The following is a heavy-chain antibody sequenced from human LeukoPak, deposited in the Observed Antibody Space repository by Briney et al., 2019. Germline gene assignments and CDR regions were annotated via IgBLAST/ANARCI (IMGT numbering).Heavy chain of an antibody. CDR2: ISYNGSNK. Sequence: GGSLRLSCAASGFTFSSYAMHWVRQAPGKGLEWVAVISYNGSNKYYADSVKGRFTISRDNAKDTLYLQMNSLRVEDTAVYYCARGLGSSGGYYVGDYWGQGTLVTVSS. V-gene: IGHV3-30*04. D-gene: IGHD1-26*01. J-gene: IGHJ4*02. CDR3: ARGLGSSGGYYVGDY. CDR1: GFTFSSYA.